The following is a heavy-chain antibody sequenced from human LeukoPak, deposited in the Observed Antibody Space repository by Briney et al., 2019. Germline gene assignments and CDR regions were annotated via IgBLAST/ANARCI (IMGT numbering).Heavy chain of an antibody. Sequence: SETLSPSCIVSGGAIRSSFWSWIRQPPGKELEWIAYMYYSGSTNSNPSLKSRVTVSVDTSKNQFSLKLSSVTAADSAVYYCARHVSVGNLCYFDHWGQGILVTVSS. CDR3: ARHVSVGNLCYFDH. J-gene: IGHJ4*02. CDR1: GGAIRSSF. CDR2: MYYSGST. D-gene: IGHD1-26*01. V-gene: IGHV4-59*08.